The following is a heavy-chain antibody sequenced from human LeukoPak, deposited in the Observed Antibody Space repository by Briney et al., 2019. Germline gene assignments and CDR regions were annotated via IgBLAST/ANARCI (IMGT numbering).Heavy chain of an antibody. V-gene: IGHV1-2*02. Sequence: ASVKVSCKASGYTFTGYYMHWVRQAPGQGLEWMGWINPNSGGTNYAQKFQGRVTMTRDTSISTAYMELSRLRSDDTVVYYCARSISPRDAFDIWGQGTMVTVSS. D-gene: IGHD2-21*01. J-gene: IGHJ3*02. CDR2: INPNSGGT. CDR1: GYTFTGYY. CDR3: ARSISPRDAFDI.